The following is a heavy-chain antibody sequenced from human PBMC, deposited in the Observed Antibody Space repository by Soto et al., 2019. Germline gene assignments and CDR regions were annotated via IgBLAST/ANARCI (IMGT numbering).Heavy chain of an antibody. J-gene: IGHJ3*01. D-gene: IGHD2-2*01. CDR2: IIPMLTVT. V-gene: IGHV1-69*02. Sequence: QVHLVQSGAEVKKPGSSVKVSCKAAGGTFSTYTLIWVRQAPGQGLEWMGRIIPMLTVTNSAQKFQGRVTLTADKSTNTAFMELTSLRSDDTAVYYCSIVSWSAETFDVWGQGTMVTVSS. CDR1: GGTFSTYT. CDR3: SIVSWSAETFDV.